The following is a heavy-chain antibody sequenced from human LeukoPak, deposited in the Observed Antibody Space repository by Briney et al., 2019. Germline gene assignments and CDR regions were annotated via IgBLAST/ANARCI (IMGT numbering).Heavy chain of an antibody. CDR1: GLPFTNAW. J-gene: IGHJ4*02. Sequence: PGESLRLSCAASGLPFTNAWMSWVRQAPGKGLEWVGRIKGKVDGGTTDHAAPVKGRFTISRDDSKNTLYLQMNSLKTEDTAVYYCTTYYYDSSGYYFDYWGQGTLVTVSS. CDR2: IKGKVDGGTT. D-gene: IGHD3-22*01. V-gene: IGHV3-15*01. CDR3: TTYYYDSSGYYFDY.